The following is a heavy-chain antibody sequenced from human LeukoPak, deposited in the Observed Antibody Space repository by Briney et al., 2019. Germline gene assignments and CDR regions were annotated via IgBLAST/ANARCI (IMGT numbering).Heavy chain of an antibody. CDR3: ARVDTAMVTVDY. Sequence: PSETLSLTCAVYGGSFSGYYWSWIRQPPGKGLEWIGEINHSGSTNYNPSLKSRVTISVDTSKNQFSLKLSSVTAADTAVYYCARVDTAMVTVDYWGQGTLVTVSS. CDR2: INHSGST. V-gene: IGHV4-34*01. D-gene: IGHD5-18*01. J-gene: IGHJ4*02. CDR1: GGSFSGYY.